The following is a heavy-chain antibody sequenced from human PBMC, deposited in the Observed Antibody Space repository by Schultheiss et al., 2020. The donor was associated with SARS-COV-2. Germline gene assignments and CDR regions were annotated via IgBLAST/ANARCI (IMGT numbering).Heavy chain of an antibody. CDR2: INPIFGTA. CDR1: GYTFTSYG. D-gene: IGHD4-17*01. Sequence: SVKVSCKASGYTFTSYGISWVRQAPGQGLEWMGWINPIFGTANYAQRFQDRVTNTADESTSTAYMELSSLRSDVTAVYYCARDLYGDHAFEIWVRGTMVTVS. V-gene: IGHV1-69*13. CDR3: ARDLYGDHAFEI. J-gene: IGHJ3*02.